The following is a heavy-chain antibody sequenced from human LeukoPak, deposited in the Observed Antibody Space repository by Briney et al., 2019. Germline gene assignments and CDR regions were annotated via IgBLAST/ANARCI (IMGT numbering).Heavy chain of an antibody. CDR1: GFTFSSYG. CDR2: ISYDGSNK. D-gene: IGHD2-15*01. Sequence: QPGGSLRLSCAASGFTFSSYGMHWVRQAPGKGLEWVAVISYDGSNKYYADSVKGRFTISRDNSKNTLYLQMNSLRAEDTAVYYCANSGVASIYCSGGSCHNPNFDYWGQGTLVTVSS. V-gene: IGHV3-30*18. CDR3: ANSGVASIYCSGGSCHNPNFDY. J-gene: IGHJ4*02.